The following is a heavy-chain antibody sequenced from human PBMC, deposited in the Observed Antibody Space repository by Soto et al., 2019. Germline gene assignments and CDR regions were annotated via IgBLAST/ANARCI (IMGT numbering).Heavy chain of an antibody. CDR2: IIPIFGTA. Sequence: QVQLVQSGAEVKKPGSSVKVSCKASGGTFSSYAISWVRQAPGQGLEWMGGIIPIFGTANYAQKFQGRVTITADESTSTAYVELSSLRSEATAVYYCARGPPGSSSWYWYFDLWGRGTLVSVSS. V-gene: IGHV1-69*01. CDR1: GGTFSSYA. D-gene: IGHD6-13*01. CDR3: ARGPPGSSSWYWYFDL. J-gene: IGHJ2*01.